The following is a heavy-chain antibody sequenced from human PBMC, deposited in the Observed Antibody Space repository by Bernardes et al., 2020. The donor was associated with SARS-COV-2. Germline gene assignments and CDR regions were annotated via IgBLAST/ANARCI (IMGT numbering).Heavy chain of an antibody. CDR2: ISGSGGST. Sequence: GGSLRLSCGASGFTFSSYAMSWVRQAPGKGLEWVSVISGSGGSTYFADSVTGRFTISRDNSKNTLYMQMNSLRAEDTAVYYCASHAGAFDIWGQGTMVFVSS. J-gene: IGHJ3*02. CDR3: ASHAGAFDI. CDR1: GFTFSSYA. V-gene: IGHV3-23*01. D-gene: IGHD2-2*01.